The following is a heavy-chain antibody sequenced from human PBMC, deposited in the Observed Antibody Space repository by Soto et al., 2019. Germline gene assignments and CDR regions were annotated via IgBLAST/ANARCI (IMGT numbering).Heavy chain of an antibody. J-gene: IGHJ4*02. CDR1: GGSFSGYY. CDR3: ASTCSGGSCRDY. D-gene: IGHD2-15*01. Sequence: ASETLSLTCAVYGGSFSGYYWSCIRQHPGKGLEWIVEINQSGSTNYNPSLKSRVTISVDTSKNQFSLKLSSVTAADTAVYYCASTCSGGSCRDYWGQATLVTVSS. CDR2: INQSGST. V-gene: IGHV4-34*01.